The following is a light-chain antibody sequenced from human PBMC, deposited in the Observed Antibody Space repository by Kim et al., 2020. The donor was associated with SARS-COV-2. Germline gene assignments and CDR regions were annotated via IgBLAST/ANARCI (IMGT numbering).Light chain of an antibody. V-gene: IGLV2-8*01. J-gene: IGLJ1*01. CDR2: EVN. Sequence: GQSVTNSCTGTSSNVGAFKYVSWYQQHPGKAPELMIFEVNERPSGVPDRFSGSKSGNTASLTVSGLQAEDEADYYCSSYAGTSGYVFGTGTKVTVL. CDR1: SSNVGAFKY. CDR3: SSYAGTSGYV.